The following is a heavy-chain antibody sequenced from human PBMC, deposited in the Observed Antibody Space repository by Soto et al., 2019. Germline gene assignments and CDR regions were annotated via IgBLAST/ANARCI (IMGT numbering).Heavy chain of an antibody. J-gene: IGHJ4*02. CDR1: GGSISSGDYY. CDR3: AREDRGIAVAAL. Sequence: TLSLTCTVSGGSISSGDYYWSWIRQPPGKGLEWIGYIYYSGSTYYNPSLKSRVTISVDTSKNQFSLKLRSVTAADTAVYNCAREDRGIAVAALWGQGTLVTVSS. CDR2: IYYSGST. V-gene: IGHV4-30-4*01. D-gene: IGHD6-19*01.